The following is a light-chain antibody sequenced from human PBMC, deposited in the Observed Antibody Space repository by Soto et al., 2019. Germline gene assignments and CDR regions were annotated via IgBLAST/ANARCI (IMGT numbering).Light chain of an antibody. CDR3: QPYNIWPHT. Sequence: TQSTAALSVSPRERATLSYRASQTVSSDLAWYHQKPGQAPKLLIYGASTRATGIPARFSGSGSGTEFTLTINSLQSEDFAAYYCQPYNIWPHTFGGGTKVDIK. CDR2: GAS. V-gene: IGKV3-15*01. CDR1: QTVSSD. J-gene: IGKJ4*01.